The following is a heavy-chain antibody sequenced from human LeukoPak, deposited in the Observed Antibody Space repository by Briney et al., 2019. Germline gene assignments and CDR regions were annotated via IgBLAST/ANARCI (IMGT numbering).Heavy chain of an antibody. D-gene: IGHD2-15*01. J-gene: IGHJ4*02. V-gene: IGHV3-30*04. CDR1: GFIFSNFA. CDR3: ASTPNGVAAIYFDD. CDR2: ISYDGSNK. Sequence: GRSLRLSCAASGFIFSNFAMHWVRQAPGKGLEWVAVISYDGSNKYYADPVKGRFTISRDNAKNTLYLQMNSLRAGDTAVYYCASTPNGVAAIYFDDWGQGTLVTVSS.